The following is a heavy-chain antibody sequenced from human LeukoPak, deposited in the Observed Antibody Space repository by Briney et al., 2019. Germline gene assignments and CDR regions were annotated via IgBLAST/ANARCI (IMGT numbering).Heavy chain of an antibody. CDR3: ARAETTLLLNY. D-gene: IGHD4-11*01. Sequence: GASVKVSCKASGYCFTNYGIIWVRQTPGQGLQWMGWISAHNGNTNYAQKLQGRVTLTTDTSTSTVHMELRSLTSDDTAVYYCARAETTLLLNYWGQGTLVTVSS. J-gene: IGHJ4*02. CDR1: GYCFTNYG. V-gene: IGHV1-18*01. CDR2: ISAHNGNT.